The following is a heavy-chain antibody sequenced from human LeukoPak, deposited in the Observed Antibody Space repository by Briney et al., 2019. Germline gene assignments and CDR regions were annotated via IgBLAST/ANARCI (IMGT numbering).Heavy chain of an antibody. CDR3: ARDSDYGGGL. CDR2: INPDGSTT. Sequence: GGSLRLSCAASGFTLRSYWIHWVRQAPGKGLVWVSRINPDGSTTNYADSVEGRFSISRDNAKNTVFLQMNRLRAEDTAVYFCARDSDYGGGLWGQGTPVTVSS. D-gene: IGHD4/OR15-4a*01. V-gene: IGHV3-74*01. CDR1: GFTLRSYW. J-gene: IGHJ4*02.